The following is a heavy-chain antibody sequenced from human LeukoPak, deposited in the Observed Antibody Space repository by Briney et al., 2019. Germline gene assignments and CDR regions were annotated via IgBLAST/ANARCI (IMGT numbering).Heavy chain of an antibody. Sequence: GASVKVSCKASGYTFTGYYMHWVRQAPGQGLEWMGWINPNSGGTNYAQKFQGRVTMTRDTSISTAYMELSRLRSDDTAVYYCARDRSYYDYVFWFDPWGQGTLVTVSS. CDR1: GYTFTGYY. D-gene: IGHD3-16*01. CDR2: INPNSGGT. CDR3: ARDRSYYDYVFWFDP. V-gene: IGHV1-2*02. J-gene: IGHJ5*02.